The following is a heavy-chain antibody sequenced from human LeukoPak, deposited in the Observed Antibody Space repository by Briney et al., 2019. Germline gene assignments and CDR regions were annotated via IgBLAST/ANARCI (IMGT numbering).Heavy chain of an antibody. CDR2: IHRSGSP. Sequence: SETLSLTCTVSLDSTTSNFWSWVRQPPGKGLEWIGEIHRSGSPNYNPSLQSRVTISMDRSRNQLVLALSSVPAADTAVYYCAREILGGFNPGAYWGQGILVPVSS. D-gene: IGHD1-14*01. CDR1: LDSTTSNF. CDR3: AREILGGFNPGAY. V-gene: IGHV4-4*02. J-gene: IGHJ4*02.